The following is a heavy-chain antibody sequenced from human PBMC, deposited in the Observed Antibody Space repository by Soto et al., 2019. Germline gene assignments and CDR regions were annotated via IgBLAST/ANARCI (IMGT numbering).Heavy chain of an antibody. Sequence: GGSLRLSCAASGFTFSSYAMSWVRQAPGKGLEWVSAISGSGGSTYYEDSVKGRFTSSRDNSKNTLYLQMNSRRAEETAVYYCAKGSRSGLDDAFDIWGQGTMVTVSS. V-gene: IGHV3-23*01. CDR3: AKGSRSGLDDAFDI. CDR1: GFTFSSYA. CDR2: ISGSGGST. D-gene: IGHD1-1*01. J-gene: IGHJ3*02.